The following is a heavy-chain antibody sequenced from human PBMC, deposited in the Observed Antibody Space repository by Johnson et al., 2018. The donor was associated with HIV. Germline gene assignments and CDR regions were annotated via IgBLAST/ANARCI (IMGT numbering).Heavy chain of an antibody. CDR1: GFTFTSFA. J-gene: IGHJ3*02. V-gene: IGHV3-30-3*01. CDR2: ISYDGSNK. CDR3: ATGVGAKTLTDAFDI. D-gene: IGHD1-26*01. Sequence: MQLVESGGGVVQPGTSLRLSCAASGFTFTSFAMHWVRQAPGKGLEWVGFISYDGSNKYFTDSVRGRFTISRDNFKNTLYLQMNSLRDEDTAVYYCATGVGAKTLTDAFDIWGQGTMVTVSS.